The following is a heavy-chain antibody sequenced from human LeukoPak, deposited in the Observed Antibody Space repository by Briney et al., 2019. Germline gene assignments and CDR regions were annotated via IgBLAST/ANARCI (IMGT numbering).Heavy chain of an antibody. CDR2: INPNSGGT. Sequence: APVRVSCTASGYTFTGSYMHWLRQAPGQGVEWMGWINPNSGGTNYAQKFPGRVTMTRDTSISTAYMELSRLRSDDTAVYYCARVTEAYYMDVWGKGTTVTVSS. J-gene: IGHJ6*03. CDR1: GYTFTGSY. V-gene: IGHV1-2*02. D-gene: IGHD1-14*01. CDR3: ARVTEAYYMDV.